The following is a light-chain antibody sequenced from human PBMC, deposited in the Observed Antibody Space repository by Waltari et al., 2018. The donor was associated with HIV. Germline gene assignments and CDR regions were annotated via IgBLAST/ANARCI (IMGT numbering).Light chain of an antibody. CDR1: SSNVGSNI. CDR3: VAWDDSLSGWV. J-gene: IGLJ3*02. V-gene: IGLV1-44*01. CDR2: SNS. Sequence: QSVLTQPPSASGTPGQRVSISCSGSSSNVGSNIVNWYQHLPGTAPKLLIFSNSLRPSGVPDRFSGSRSGTSASLAISGLQSEDEADYYVVAWDDSLSGWVFGGGTKLTVL.